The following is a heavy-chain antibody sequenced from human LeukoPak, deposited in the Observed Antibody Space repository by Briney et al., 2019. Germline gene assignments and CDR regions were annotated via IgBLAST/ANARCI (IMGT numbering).Heavy chain of an antibody. D-gene: IGHD6-19*01. CDR2: ISSSSSYI. J-gene: IGHJ4*02. V-gene: IGHV3-21*01. CDR3: ARDRPLRGDRSGEFDY. CDR1: GFTFSSYS. Sequence: PGGSLRLSCAASGFTFSSYSMNWVRQAPGKGLEWVSSISSSSSYIYYADSVKGRFTISRDNAKNSLYLQMNSLRAEDTAVYYCARDRPLRGDRSGEFDYWGQGTLVTVSS.